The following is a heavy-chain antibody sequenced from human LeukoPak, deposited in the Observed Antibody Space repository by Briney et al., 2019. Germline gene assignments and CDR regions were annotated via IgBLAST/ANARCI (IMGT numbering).Heavy chain of an antibody. Sequence: GRSLRLSCAASGFSFSSYGMHWVRQAPGKGPEWVALILYDGSNTFYADSVKGRFTISRDNSDNILYLQMNSLTAADTAVYYCAKRTTTTEFDYWGQGTLVIVSS. D-gene: IGHD4-17*01. CDR3: AKRTTTTEFDY. CDR1: GFSFSSYG. CDR2: ILYDGSNT. J-gene: IGHJ4*02. V-gene: IGHV3-30*18.